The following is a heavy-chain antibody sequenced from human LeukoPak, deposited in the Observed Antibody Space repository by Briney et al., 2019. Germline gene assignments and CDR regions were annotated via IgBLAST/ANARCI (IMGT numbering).Heavy chain of an antibody. CDR2: ISSSGSTI. J-gene: IGHJ4*02. CDR1: GFTFSSYE. CDR3: ARDGKGLAYYFDY. D-gene: IGHD6-19*01. Sequence: GGSLRLSCTASGFTFSSYEMNWVRQAPGKGLEWVSYISSSGSTIYYADSVKGRFTISRDNAKNSLYLQMNSLRAEDTAVYYCARDGKGLAYYFDYWGQGTLVTVSS. V-gene: IGHV3-48*03.